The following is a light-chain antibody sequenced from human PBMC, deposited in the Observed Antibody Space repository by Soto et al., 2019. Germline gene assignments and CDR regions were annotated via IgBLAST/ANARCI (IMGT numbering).Light chain of an antibody. J-gene: IGKJ4*01. CDR1: QSVSSN. CDR2: GAS. V-gene: IGKV3-15*01. Sequence: EIMMTQSPATLSVPPGENATLSCRASQSVSSNLAWYQQKPGQAPRLLIYGASTRATGIPARFSGSGSGTEFTLTISSLQSEDFAVYYCQQYNSWPLTFGGGTKVDIK. CDR3: QQYNSWPLT.